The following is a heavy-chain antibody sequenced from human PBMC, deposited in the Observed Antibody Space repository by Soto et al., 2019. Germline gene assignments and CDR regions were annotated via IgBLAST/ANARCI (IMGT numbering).Heavy chain of an antibody. CDR3: AMDIVATSHFDY. CDR1: GFTFSSYA. Sequence: ESGGGVVQPGRSLRLSCAASGFTFSSYAMHWVRQAPGKGLEWVAVISYDGSNKYYADSVKGRFTISRDNSKNTLYLQMNSLRAEDTAVYYCAMDIVATSHFDYWGQGTLVTVSS. D-gene: IGHD5-12*01. J-gene: IGHJ4*02. V-gene: IGHV3-30-3*01. CDR2: ISYDGSNK.